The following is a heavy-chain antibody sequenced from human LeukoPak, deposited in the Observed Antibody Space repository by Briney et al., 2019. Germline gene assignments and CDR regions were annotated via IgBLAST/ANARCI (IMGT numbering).Heavy chain of an antibody. CDR2: ISGSGGST. V-gene: IGHV3-23*01. CDR1: GFTFSSYA. D-gene: IGHD4-17*01. CDR3: AKGGKLYGDFDY. Sequence: SGGSLRLSCAASGFTFSSYAMSWVRQAPGKGLEWVSAISGSGGSTYYADSVKGRFTISRDNSKNTLYLQMNSLRAEDTAVYYCAKGGKLYGDFDYWGQGTLVTVSS. J-gene: IGHJ4*02.